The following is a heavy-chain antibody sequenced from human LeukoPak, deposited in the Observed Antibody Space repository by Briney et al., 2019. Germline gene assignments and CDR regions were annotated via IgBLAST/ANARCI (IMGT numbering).Heavy chain of an antibody. CDR2: IYYSGST. V-gene: IGHV4-39*01. CDR1: GGSISSSSYY. CDR3: AVVVGATWGTYYFDY. J-gene: IGHJ4*02. Sequence: ETLSLTCTVSGGSISSSSYYWGWIRQPPGKGLEWIGSIYYSGSTYYNPSLKSRVTISVDTSKNQFSLKLSSVTAADTAVYYCAVVVGATWGTYYFDYWGQGTLVTVSS. D-gene: IGHD1-26*01.